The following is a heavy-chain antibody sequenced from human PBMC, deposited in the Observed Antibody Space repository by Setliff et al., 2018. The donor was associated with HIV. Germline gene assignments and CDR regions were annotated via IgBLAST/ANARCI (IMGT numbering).Heavy chain of an antibody. Sequence: SETLSLTCIVADGSISTGSYYWSWVRQPAGRGLEWIGRIYTSGSTNYNPSLKSRVTMSVDTSKNQFSLNLTSVTAADTAVYYCARGRFVGSDYWGQGTLVTVSS. CDR1: DGSISTGSYY. J-gene: IGHJ4*02. D-gene: IGHD3-16*02. CDR2: IYTSGST. V-gene: IGHV4-61*02. CDR3: ARGRFVGSDY.